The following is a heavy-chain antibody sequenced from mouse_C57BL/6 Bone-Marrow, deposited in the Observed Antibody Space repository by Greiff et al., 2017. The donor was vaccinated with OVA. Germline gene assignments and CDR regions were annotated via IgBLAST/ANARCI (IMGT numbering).Heavy chain of an antibody. V-gene: IGHV1-55*01. CDR2: IYPGSGST. Sequence: VKLQQPGAELVKPGASVKMSCKASGYTFTSYWITWVKQRPGQGLEWIGDIYPGSGSTNYNEKFKSKATLTVDTSSSTAYMQLSSLTSEDSAVYYCARAVVATNWYFDVWGTGTTVTVSS. D-gene: IGHD1-1*01. CDR1: GYTFTSYW. CDR3: ARAVVATNWYFDV. J-gene: IGHJ1*03.